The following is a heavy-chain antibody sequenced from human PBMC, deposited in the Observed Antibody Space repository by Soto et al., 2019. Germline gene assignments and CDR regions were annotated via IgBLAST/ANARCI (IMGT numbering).Heavy chain of an antibody. CDR2: MNPKSGGT. CDR3: ARGPPGMIDY. V-gene: IGHV1-8*01. Sequence: QVQLVQSGAEVKSPGASVKVSCKASGYTFTSYDINWVRQATGQGFEWMGWMNPKSGGTRYIQKSTGRVTMTRDTSISTAYMELSSLTSEDTAVYYCARGPPGMIDYWGQGTLVTVSS. J-gene: IGHJ4*02. CDR1: GYTFTSYD.